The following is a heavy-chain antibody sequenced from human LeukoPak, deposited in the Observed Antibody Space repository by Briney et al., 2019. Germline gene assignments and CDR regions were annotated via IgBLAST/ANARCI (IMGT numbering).Heavy chain of an antibody. J-gene: IGHJ4*02. Sequence: GRSLRLSCAASGFTFSSYGMHWVRQAPGKGLEWVAVIWYDGSNKYYADSVKGRFTISRDNSKNTLYLQMNSLRAEDTAVYHCAKAGYSSGYDHWGQGTLVTVSS. CDR1: GFTFSSYG. CDR2: IWYDGSNK. CDR3: AKAGYSSGYDH. D-gene: IGHD6-19*01. V-gene: IGHV3-33*06.